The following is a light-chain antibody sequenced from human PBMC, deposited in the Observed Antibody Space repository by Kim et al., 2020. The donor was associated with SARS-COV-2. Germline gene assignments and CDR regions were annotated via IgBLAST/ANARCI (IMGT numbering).Light chain of an antibody. Sequence: DIGMTQSPDSLAVSLGERATINCKSSQSVLYSSNNKNYLAWYQQEPGQPPKLLISWASTRESGVPDRFSGGGSGTDFTLTISSLQPEDMAVYYCQQYYSSPTFGQGTKLEI. V-gene: IGKV4-1*01. CDR2: WAS. CDR1: QSVLYSSNNKNY. CDR3: QQYYSSPT. J-gene: IGKJ2*01.